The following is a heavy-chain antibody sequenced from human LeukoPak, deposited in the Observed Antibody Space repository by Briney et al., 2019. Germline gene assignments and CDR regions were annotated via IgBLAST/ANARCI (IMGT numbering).Heavy chain of an antibody. D-gene: IGHD5-18*01. Sequence: SLTLSCAASGFTFDDYAMHWVRQAPGKGLEWVSGISWNSGSIDYADSVKGRFTISRDNAKNSLYLQMNSLRAEDTALYYCAKDMSLLGHVDTANPEAFDIWGQGTMVTVSS. CDR1: GFTFDDYA. V-gene: IGHV3-9*01. J-gene: IGHJ3*02. CDR2: ISWNSGSI. CDR3: AKDMSLLGHVDTANPEAFDI.